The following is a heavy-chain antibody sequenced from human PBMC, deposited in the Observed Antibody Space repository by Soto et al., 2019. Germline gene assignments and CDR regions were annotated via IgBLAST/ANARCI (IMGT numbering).Heavy chain of an antibody. CDR3: AISTEDCGGDCPSLDY. J-gene: IGHJ4*02. V-gene: IGHV3-30-3*01. D-gene: IGHD2-21*02. CDR2: ISYDGSNK. Sequence: QVPLVESGGGVVQPGRSLRLSCAASGFTFSSYAMHWVRQAPGKGLEWVAVISYDGSNKYYADSVKGRFTISRDNSKNTLYLQMNSLRAEDTAVYYCAISTEDCGGDCPSLDYWGQGTLVTVSS. CDR1: GFTFSSYA.